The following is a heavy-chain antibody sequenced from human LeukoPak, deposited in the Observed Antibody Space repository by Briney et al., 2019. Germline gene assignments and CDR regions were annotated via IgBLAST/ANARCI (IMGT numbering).Heavy chain of an antibody. Sequence: GGSLRLSCAASGFTFSNSAMSWVRQAPGRGLEWVSTLSGSGITTYYADSVKGRFTISRDNSKNTLYLQMNSLRAEDTAVYYCAKGIYSSGWSYFDYWGHGTLVIVSS. CDR2: LSGSGITT. CDR3: AKGIYSSGWSYFDY. D-gene: IGHD6-19*01. J-gene: IGHJ4*01. CDR1: GFTFSNSA. V-gene: IGHV3-23*01.